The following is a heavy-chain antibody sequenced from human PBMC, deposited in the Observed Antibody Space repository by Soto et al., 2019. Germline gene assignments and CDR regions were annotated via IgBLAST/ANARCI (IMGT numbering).Heavy chain of an antibody. CDR3: ARESEDLTSNFDY. V-gene: IGHV3-21*01. CDR2: ISSTTNYI. Sequence: GCLRLSCGVFGASFSDDRMTLHRQNPGKGLEWVSSISSTTNYIYYGDSMKGRFTVSRDNAKNSVYLEMNSLSAEDTAVYYCARESEDLTSNFDYWGQGTLVTVSS. J-gene: IGHJ4*02. CDR1: GASFSDDR.